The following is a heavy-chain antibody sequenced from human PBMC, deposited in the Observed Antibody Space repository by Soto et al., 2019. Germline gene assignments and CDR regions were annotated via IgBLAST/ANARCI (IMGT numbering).Heavy chain of an antibody. J-gene: IGHJ6*02. CDR2: IYPGDSDT. CDR3: AGLYETYDFWSGYYTGGSYYGMDV. Sequence: PGESLKISCKGSGYSFTSYWIGWVRQMPGKGLEWMGIIYPGDSDTRYSPSFQGQVTISADKSISTAYLQWSSLKASDTAMYYCAGLYETYDFWSGYYTGGSYYGMDVWGQGTTVTVSS. D-gene: IGHD3-3*01. CDR1: GYSFTSYW. V-gene: IGHV5-51*01.